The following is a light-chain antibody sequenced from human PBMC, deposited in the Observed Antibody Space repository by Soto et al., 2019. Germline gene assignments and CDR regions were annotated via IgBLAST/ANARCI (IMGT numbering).Light chain of an antibody. Sequence: QSVLTQRASVSGSPGQSITISCTGTASDVGSSNLVSWYQQYPGKAPKLIIYEGRRRPSGVSGRFSGSKSGNTASLTISGLHAEDEADYYCCSFARSSTFYVFGTGTKVTVL. V-gene: IGLV2-23*01. J-gene: IGLJ1*01. CDR2: EGR. CDR3: CSFARSSTFYV. CDR1: ASDVGSSNL.